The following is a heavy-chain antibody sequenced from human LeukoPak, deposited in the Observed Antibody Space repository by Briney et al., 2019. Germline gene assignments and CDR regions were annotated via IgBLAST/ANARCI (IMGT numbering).Heavy chain of an antibody. CDR1: GGSISSGSYY. CDR2: IYTSGST. Sequence: SQTLSLTCTVSGGSISSGSYYWSWIRQPAGKGLEWIGRIYTSGSTNYNPSLKSRVTISVDTSKNQFSLRLNSVTATDTAMYYCARGPYSYDSSGCFDYWGQGALVTVSS. CDR3: ARGPYSYDSSGCFDY. V-gene: IGHV4-61*02. D-gene: IGHD3-22*01. J-gene: IGHJ4*02.